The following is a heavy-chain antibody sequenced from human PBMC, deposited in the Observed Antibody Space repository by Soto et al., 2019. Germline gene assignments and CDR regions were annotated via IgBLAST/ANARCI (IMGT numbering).Heavy chain of an antibody. Sequence: QLQLQESGSGLVKPSQTLSLTCAVSGGSISSGGYSWSWIRQPPGKGLEWIGYIYHSGSTYYNPSLKSRVTISVDRSKNQFSLKLSSVTAADTAVYYCARRSSAQYGSAQQYNWFDPWGQGTLVTVSS. J-gene: IGHJ5*02. V-gene: IGHV4-30-2*01. CDR2: IYHSGST. CDR3: ARRSSAQYGSAQQYNWFDP. D-gene: IGHD3-10*01. CDR1: GGSISSGGYS.